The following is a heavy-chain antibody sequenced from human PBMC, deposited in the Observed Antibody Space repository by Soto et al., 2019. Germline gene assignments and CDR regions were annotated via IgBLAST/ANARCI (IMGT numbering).Heavy chain of an antibody. Sequence: ASVKVSCKASGYTFTSYGISWVRQAPGQGLEWMGWISAYNGNTNYAQKLQGRVTMTTDTSTSTAYMELRSLRSDDTAVYYCARDLGTAADYYYYYYMDVWGKGTTVTVSS. CDR2: ISAYNGNT. CDR3: ARDLGTAADYYYYYYMDV. CDR1: GYTFTSYG. D-gene: IGHD6-13*01. V-gene: IGHV1-18*01. J-gene: IGHJ6*03.